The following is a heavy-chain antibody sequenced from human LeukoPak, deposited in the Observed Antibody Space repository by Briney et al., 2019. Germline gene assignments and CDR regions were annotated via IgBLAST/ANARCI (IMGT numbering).Heavy chain of an antibody. CDR2: FDPEDGET. Sequence: ASVKVSCKVSGYTLTELSMHWVRQAPGKGLEWMGGFDPEDGETIYAQKFQGRVTMTEDTSTDTAYMELSSLRSEDTAVYYCATQSHFRNYDFWSGYYGDWGQGTLVTVSS. J-gene: IGHJ4*02. V-gene: IGHV1-24*01. CDR1: GYTLTELS. CDR3: ATQSHFRNYDFWSGYYGD. D-gene: IGHD3-3*01.